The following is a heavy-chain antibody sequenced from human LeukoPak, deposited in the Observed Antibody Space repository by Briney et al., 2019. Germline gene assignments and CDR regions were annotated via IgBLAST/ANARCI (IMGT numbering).Heavy chain of an antibody. V-gene: IGHV3-7*03. CDR1: GFTFSSYW. D-gene: IGHD3-16*01. CDR3: AGGGGLDV. J-gene: IGHJ6*02. CDR2: INHNGNVN. Sequence: GGSLRLSCAASGFTFSSYWMNWARQAPGKGLEWVASINHNGNVNYYVDSVKGRFTISRDNAKNSLYLQMSNLRAEDTAVYFCAGGGGLDVWGQGATVTVSS.